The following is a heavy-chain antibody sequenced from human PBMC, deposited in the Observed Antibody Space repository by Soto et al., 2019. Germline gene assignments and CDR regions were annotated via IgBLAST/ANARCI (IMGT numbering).Heavy chain of an antibody. CDR2: IYHSGST. Sequence: SETLSLTCAVSGGSISSSNWWSWVRQPPGKGLEWIGEIYHSGSTNYNPSLKSRATISVDKSKNQFSLKLSSVTAADTAVYYCVRRGEVASYGDYVDNWGQGTLVTVS. CDR1: GGSISSSNW. J-gene: IGHJ4*02. D-gene: IGHD4-17*01. CDR3: VRRGEVASYGDYVDN. V-gene: IGHV4-4*02.